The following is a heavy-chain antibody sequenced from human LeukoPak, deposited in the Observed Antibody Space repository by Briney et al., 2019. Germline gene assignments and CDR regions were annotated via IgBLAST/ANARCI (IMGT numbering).Heavy chain of an antibody. CDR2: TWYDGSNK. D-gene: IGHD5-12*01. J-gene: IGHJ4*02. CDR1: GFSLSNFQ. Sequence: GGSLRLSCVASGFSLSNFQMYWVRQAPGKGLEWVAVTWYDGSNKYYADSVKGRFTISRDNSKNTLYLQMNSLRAEDTAVYYCARGPFVGEYSGYDYYFDYWGQGTLVTVSS. V-gene: IGHV3-33*08. CDR3: ARGPFVGEYSGYDYYFDY.